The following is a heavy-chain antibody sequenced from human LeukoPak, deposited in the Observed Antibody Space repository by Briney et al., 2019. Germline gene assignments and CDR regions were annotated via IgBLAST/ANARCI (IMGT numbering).Heavy chain of an antibody. CDR3: ARGVGWFDP. D-gene: IGHD2-2*01. J-gene: IGHJ5*02. CDR2: IKQDGSEK. CDR1: GFTFSSYW. Sequence: GGSLRVSCAASGFTFSSYWMSWVRQAPGKGLEWVANIKQDGSEKTYVDSVKGRFTISRDYAKKSVYLQMNSLTAEDTAMYYCARGVGWFDPWGQGTLVTVSS. V-gene: IGHV3-7*04.